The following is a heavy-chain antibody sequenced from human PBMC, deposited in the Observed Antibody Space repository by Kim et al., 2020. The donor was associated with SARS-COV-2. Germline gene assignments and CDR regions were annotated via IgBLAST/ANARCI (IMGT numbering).Heavy chain of an antibody. Sequence: SETLSLTCTVSGGSISSYYWSWIRQPPGKGLEWIGYIYYSGSTNYNPSLKSRVTISVDTSKNQFSLKLSSVTAADTAVYYCARHDSSGYYEGVYFDYWGQGTLVTVSS. J-gene: IGHJ4*02. CDR2: IYYSGST. D-gene: IGHD3-22*01. CDR1: GGSISSYY. V-gene: IGHV4-59*01. CDR3: ARHDSSGYYEGVYFDY.